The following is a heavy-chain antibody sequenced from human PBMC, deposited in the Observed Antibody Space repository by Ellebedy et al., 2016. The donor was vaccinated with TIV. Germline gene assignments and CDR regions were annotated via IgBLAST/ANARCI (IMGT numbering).Heavy chain of an antibody. V-gene: IGHV3-48*02. Sequence: GESLKISXAASGFTFDMYSMNWVRRAAGKGLEWISFIIGTGSTTYYADSVRGRFTVSRDNAKNSLYLQMNSLRDEDTALYYCARRGNYLGDAFDMWGHGAVVIVSS. CDR1: GFTFDMYS. J-gene: IGHJ3*02. D-gene: IGHD1-26*01. CDR3: ARRGNYLGDAFDM. CDR2: IIGTGSTT.